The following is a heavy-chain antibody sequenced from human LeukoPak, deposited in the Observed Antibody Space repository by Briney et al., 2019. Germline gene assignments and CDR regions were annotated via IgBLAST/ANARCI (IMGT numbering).Heavy chain of an antibody. CDR2: IYPGDSGT. D-gene: IGHD6-19*01. J-gene: IGHJ5*02. CDR1: GYSFTSYW. V-gene: IGHV5-51*01. Sequence: GESLKISCKGSGYSFTSYWIGWVRQMPGKGLEWMGIIYPGDSGTRYSPSFQGQVTISADKSISTAYLQWSSLKASDTAMYYCARYIAVAGAVSWFDPWGQGTLVTVSS. CDR3: ARYIAVAGAVSWFDP.